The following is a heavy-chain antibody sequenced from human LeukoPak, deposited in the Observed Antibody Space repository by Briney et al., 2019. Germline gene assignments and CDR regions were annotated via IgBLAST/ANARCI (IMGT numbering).Heavy chain of an antibody. CDR3: ARDRPHYDSSGYYDY. CDR2: IKQDGSEK. D-gene: IGHD3-22*01. CDR1: DFTFSSYW. J-gene: IGHJ4*02. Sequence: GGSLRLSCAASDFTFSSYWMSWVRQAPGKGLEWVANIKQDGSEKYYVDSVKGRFTISRDNAKNSLYLQMNSLRAEDTAVYYCARDRPHYDSSGYYDYWGQGTLVTVSS. V-gene: IGHV3-7*01.